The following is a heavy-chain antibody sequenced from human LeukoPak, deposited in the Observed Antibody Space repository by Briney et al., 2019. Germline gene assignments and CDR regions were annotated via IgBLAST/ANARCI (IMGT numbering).Heavy chain of an antibody. CDR1: GGSFSGYY. CDR3: ARLGADSSSWYGYYYYYMDA. D-gene: IGHD6-13*01. CDR2: INHSGST. J-gene: IGHJ6*03. Sequence: SETLSLTCAVYGGSFSGYYWSWIRQPPGKGLEWIGEINHSGSTNYNPSLKSRVTISVDTSKNQFSLKLSSVTAADTAVYYCARLGADSSSWYGYYYYYMDAWGKGTTVTISS. V-gene: IGHV4-34*01.